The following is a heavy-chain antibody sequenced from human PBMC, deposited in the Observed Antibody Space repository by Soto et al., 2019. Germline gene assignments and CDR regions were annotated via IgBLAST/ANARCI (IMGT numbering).Heavy chain of an antibody. J-gene: IGHJ5*02. CDR2: IYSNEYT. D-gene: IGHD3-16*01. Sequence: QVQLQESGPGLVKASQTLSITCTVSGGSISSDDYYWSWIRQPPGKGPEWIGYIYSNEYTSYEPSLKSRVTISLDTSKNHFSLNLNSVTAADTAVYYCAGGALGYNWFDPWGQGTLVTVSS. CDR3: AGGALGYNWFDP. CDR1: GGSISSDDYY. V-gene: IGHV4-30-4*01.